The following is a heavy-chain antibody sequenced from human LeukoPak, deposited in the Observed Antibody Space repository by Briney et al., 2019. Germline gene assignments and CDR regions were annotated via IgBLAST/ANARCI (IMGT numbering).Heavy chain of an antibody. CDR3: ARGGYSSSWYV. CDR1: GFTVSSNY. CDR2: IKQDGSEK. Sequence: GGSLRLSCAASGFTVSSNYMSWVRQAPGKGLEWVANIKQDGSEKYYVDSVKGRFTISRDNAKNSLYLQMNSLRAEDTAVYYCARGGYSSSWYVWGQGTTVTVSS. J-gene: IGHJ6*02. V-gene: IGHV3-7*04. D-gene: IGHD6-13*01.